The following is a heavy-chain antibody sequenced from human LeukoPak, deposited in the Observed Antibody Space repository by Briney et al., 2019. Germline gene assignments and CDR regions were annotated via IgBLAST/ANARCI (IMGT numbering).Heavy chain of an antibody. Sequence: ASVKVSCEASAYSFTRYGFSWVRQAPGQGLEWMGWISAYNGHTNYAQNFQGRVTMTTDTSTSTAYMVLRSLRSDDTAVYFCARAYSSTWYGDYWGQGTLVTVSS. CDR3: ARAYSSTWYGDY. CDR2: ISAYNGHT. CDR1: AYSFTRYG. V-gene: IGHV1-18*01. D-gene: IGHD6-13*01. J-gene: IGHJ4*02.